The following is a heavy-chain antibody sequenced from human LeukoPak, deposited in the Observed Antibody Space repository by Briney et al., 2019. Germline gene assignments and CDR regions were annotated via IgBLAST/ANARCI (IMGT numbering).Heavy chain of an antibody. CDR2: IYHSGST. Sequence: PSETLSLTCTVSGYSISSGYYWGWIRQPPGKGLGWIGSIYHSGSTYYNPSLKSRVTISVDTSKNQFSLKLSSVTAADTAVYYCARDRGYSSSWYGGRDFDYWGQGTLVAVSS. D-gene: IGHD6-13*01. CDR1: GYSISSGYY. J-gene: IGHJ4*02. CDR3: ARDRGYSSSWYGGRDFDY. V-gene: IGHV4-38-2*02.